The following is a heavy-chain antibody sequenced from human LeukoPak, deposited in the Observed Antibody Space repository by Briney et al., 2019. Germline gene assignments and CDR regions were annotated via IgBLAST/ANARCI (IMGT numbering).Heavy chain of an antibody. Sequence: SETLSLTCAVYGGSFSGYYWSWIRQPPGKGLEWIGEINHSGSTNYNPSLKSRVTISVDTSKNQFSLKLSSLTAADTDVYYCARGRSLSPWGYWGQGTLVSVFS. V-gene: IGHV4-34*01. CDR1: GGSFSGYY. D-gene: IGHD3-16*01. CDR3: ARGRSLSPWGY. CDR2: INHSGST. J-gene: IGHJ4*02.